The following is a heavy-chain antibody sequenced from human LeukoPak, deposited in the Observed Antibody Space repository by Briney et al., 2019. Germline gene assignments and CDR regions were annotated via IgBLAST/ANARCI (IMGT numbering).Heavy chain of an antibody. J-gene: IGHJ6*03. V-gene: IGHV3-23*01. D-gene: IGHD2-15*01. CDR1: GFTFSSYA. Sequence: PGGSLGLSCAASGFTFSSYAMSWVRQAPGKGLEWVSAISGSGGSTYYADSVKGRFTISRDNSKNTLYPQMNSLRAEDTAVYYCANQGYCSGGSCLTYYYYYMDVWGKGTTVTVSS. CDR3: ANQGYCSGGSCLTYYYYYMDV. CDR2: ISGSGGST.